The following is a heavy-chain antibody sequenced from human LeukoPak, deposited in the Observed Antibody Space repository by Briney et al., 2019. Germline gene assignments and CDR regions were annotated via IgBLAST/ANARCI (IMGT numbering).Heavy chain of an antibody. J-gene: IGHJ4*02. CDR3: AKDLRQREYRNFDY. CDR1: GFTFNSYA. CDR2: ISGSGAST. V-gene: IGHV3-23*01. Sequence: GGSLRLSCAASGFTFNSYAMGWVRQASGKGLEWVSAISGSGASTYYADSVKGRFTISRDNSKNTLFLQMNSLRAEDTAIYYCAKDLRQREYRNFDYWGQGTLVTVSS. D-gene: IGHD2/OR15-2a*01.